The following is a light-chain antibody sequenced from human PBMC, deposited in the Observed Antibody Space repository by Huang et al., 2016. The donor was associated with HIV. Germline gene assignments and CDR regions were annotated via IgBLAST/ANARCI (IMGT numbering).Light chain of an antibody. Sequence: ERVLTQSPGTLSVSPGERATLSCRTSQGIVNSLAWYQLKPGQAPRLLSYATFIRASDIPARFSGGGSEIDFTLTISGLQSEDSAVYYCQQYHEWPRTFGQGTKVEIK. CDR2: ATF. CDR3: QQYHEWPRT. V-gene: IGKV3-15*01. J-gene: IGKJ2*01. CDR1: QGIVNS.